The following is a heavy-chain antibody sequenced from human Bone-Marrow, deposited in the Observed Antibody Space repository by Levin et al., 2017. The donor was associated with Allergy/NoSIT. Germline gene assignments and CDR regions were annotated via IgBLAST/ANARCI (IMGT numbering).Heavy chain of an antibody. CDR2: IYYSGST. D-gene: IGHD3-16*01. Sequence: SQTLSLTCSVSGGSVTTDGSFWGWIRQHPGKSLEWIGYIYYSGSTHYNPSLESRVTVSVDTSKNQFSLRLLSVTAADTAMYYCARGMIKFGRIIFHAFDIWGHGTLVTVSS. CDR1: GGSVTTDGSF. V-gene: IGHV4-31*03. J-gene: IGHJ3*02. CDR3: ARGMIKFGRIIFHAFDI.